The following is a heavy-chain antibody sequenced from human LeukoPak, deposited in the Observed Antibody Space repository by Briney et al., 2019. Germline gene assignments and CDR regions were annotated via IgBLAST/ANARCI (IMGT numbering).Heavy chain of an antibody. D-gene: IGHD3-22*01. J-gene: IGHJ4*02. CDR3: ARESYDSSGYFKGRVDY. Sequence: SQALSLTCAISGDSVSSNSAAWIWISPSPSRGLEWLGRTYYRSKWYNDYAVSVKSRITINPDTSKNQFSLQLNSVTPEDTAVYYCARESYDSSGYFKGRVDYWGQGTLVTVSS. CDR1: GDSVSSNSAA. CDR2: TYYRSKWYN. V-gene: IGHV6-1*01.